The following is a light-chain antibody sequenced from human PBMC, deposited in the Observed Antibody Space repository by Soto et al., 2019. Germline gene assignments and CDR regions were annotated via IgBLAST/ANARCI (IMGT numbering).Light chain of an antibody. Sequence: EIVLTQSPGTLSLSPGERATLSCRASQSFSSNYLAWYQQKPGQAPRILIYGETTRATGIPDRFSGSESGTDFTLTISRLEPEDSAVYYCQQYSSVWTFGQGTKVEI. J-gene: IGKJ1*01. V-gene: IGKV3-20*01. CDR1: QSFSSNY. CDR3: QQYSSVWT. CDR2: GET.